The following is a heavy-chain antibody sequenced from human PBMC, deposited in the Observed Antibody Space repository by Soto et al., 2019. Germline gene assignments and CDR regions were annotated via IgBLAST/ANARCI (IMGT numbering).Heavy chain of an antibody. D-gene: IGHD6-6*01. CDR2: IIPIFGTA. CDR3: AREGVEDRDHIAARPKSKRLPKSLNYYYYGMAV. V-gene: IGHV1-69*01. CDR1: GSTFSSYA. Sequence: QVQLVQSGAEVQKPGSSVKVSCKASGSTFSSYAISWVRQAPGQGLEWMGGIIPIFGTANYAQKFQGRVNNTADESTRTAYMEVSSLRSEDTAVYYCAREGVEDRDHIAARPKSKRLPKSLNYYYYGMAVWGQGTTVTVSS. J-gene: IGHJ6*02.